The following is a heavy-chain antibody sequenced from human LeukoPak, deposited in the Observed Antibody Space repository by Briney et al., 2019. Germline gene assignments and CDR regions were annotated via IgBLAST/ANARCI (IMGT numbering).Heavy chain of an antibody. V-gene: IGHV3-33*08. Sequence: PGGSLRLSCAASGFTFSSYAMHWVRQAPGKGLEWVAFIWDNGSKKYYADSVEGRFTISRDNSKNTLYLQMNSLSAEDTALYHCATGRYYDTRGFNFAGFGYWGQGTLVTVSS. D-gene: IGHD3-22*01. CDR3: ATGRYYDTRGFNFAGFGY. CDR1: GFTFSSYA. J-gene: IGHJ4*02. CDR2: IWDNGSKK.